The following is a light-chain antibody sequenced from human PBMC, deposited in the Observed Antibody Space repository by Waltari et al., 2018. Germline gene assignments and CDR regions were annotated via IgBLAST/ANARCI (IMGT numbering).Light chain of an antibody. CDR3: QQSNNSPWT. CDR1: QSIGTW. Sequence: DIQMTQSPSTLSASVGDRVTITCRASQSIGTWLAWYQQKPGKAPYLLICRASNLDSGVPSRFSGSGSGTEFTLTISSLQPDDFATYYCQQSNNSPWTFGLGTKVELK. CDR2: RAS. J-gene: IGKJ1*01. V-gene: IGKV1-5*03.